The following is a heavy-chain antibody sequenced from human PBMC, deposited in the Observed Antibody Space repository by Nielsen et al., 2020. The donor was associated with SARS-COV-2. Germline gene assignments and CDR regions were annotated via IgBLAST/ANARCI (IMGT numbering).Heavy chain of an antibody. V-gene: IGHV4-34*01. CDR1: GGSFSGYY. CDR2: INHSGST. D-gene: IGHD2-2*01. Sequence: SETLSLTCAVYGGSFSGYYWSWIRQPPGKGLEWIGEINHSGSTNYNPSLKSRVTISVDTSKNQFSLKLSSVTAADTAVYYCARRYCSSTSCYGVAFFDYWGQGTLVTVSS. CDR3: ARRYCSSTSCYGVAFFDY. J-gene: IGHJ4*02.